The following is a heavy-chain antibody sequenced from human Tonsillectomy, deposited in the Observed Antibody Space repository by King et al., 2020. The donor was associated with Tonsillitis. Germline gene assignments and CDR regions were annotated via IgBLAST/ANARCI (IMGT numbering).Heavy chain of an antibody. J-gene: IGHJ4*02. CDR1: GFTFSSYS. Sequence: VQLVESGGGLVKPGGSLRLSCAASGFTFSSYSMNWVRQAPGKGLEWVSSISSSSSYIYYADSVKGRFTISRDNAKNSLYLQMNSLRAEDTAVYYCARANNWNDGGITTFDYWGQGTLVTVSS. CDR3: ARANNWNDGGITTFDY. CDR2: ISSSSSYI. V-gene: IGHV3-21*01. D-gene: IGHD1-1*01.